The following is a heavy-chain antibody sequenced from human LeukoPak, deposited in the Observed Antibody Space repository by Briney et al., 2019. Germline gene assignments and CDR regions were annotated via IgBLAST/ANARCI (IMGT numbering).Heavy chain of an antibody. CDR3: ARDSSSWYYNWFDP. V-gene: IGHV1-3*01. CDR2: INAGNGNT. CDR1: GYTFTSYA. D-gene: IGHD6-13*01. Sequence: GASVNVSCKASGYTFTSYAMHWVRQAPGQRLEWMGWINAGNGNTKYSQKFQGRVTITRDTSASTAYMELSSLRSEDTAVYYCARDSSSWYYNWFDPWGQGTLVTVSS. J-gene: IGHJ5*02.